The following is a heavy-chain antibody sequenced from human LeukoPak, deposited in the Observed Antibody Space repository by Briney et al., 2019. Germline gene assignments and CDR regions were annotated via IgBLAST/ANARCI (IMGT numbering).Heavy chain of an antibody. CDR2: LGRSGEDK. CDR1: GFRFTYYS. CDR3: VKDRPCETCMPMDA. V-gene: IGHV3-23*01. D-gene: IGHD2-2*01. J-gene: IGHJ6*02. Sequence: GGSLRLSCAASGFRFTYYSMSWVRQAPGKGLEGVAGLGRSGEDKYYADSVKGRCPISRGNAKDTVSLQMNSLRAEDSAIYFCVKDRPCETCMPMDAWGQGTTVTVSS.